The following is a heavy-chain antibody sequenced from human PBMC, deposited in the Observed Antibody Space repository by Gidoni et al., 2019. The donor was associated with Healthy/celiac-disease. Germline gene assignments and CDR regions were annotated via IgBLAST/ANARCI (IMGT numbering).Heavy chain of an antibody. D-gene: IGHD6-6*01. Sequence: EVQLVESGGGLVQPGRSLRLSCAASGFTFDDSAMHGVRHAPGKGLEWVSGISWNSGSIGYADSMKGRFTISRDNAKNSLYLQMNSLRAEDTALYYCAKGLRGGYSSSLFDYWGQGTLVTVSS. V-gene: IGHV3-9*01. CDR3: AKGLRGGYSSSLFDY. J-gene: IGHJ4*02. CDR1: GFTFDDSA. CDR2: ISWNSGSI.